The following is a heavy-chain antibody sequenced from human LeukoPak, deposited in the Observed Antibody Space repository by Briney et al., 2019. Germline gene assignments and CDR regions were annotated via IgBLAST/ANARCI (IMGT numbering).Heavy chain of an antibody. Sequence: SETLSLTCTVSGGSISSYYWSWIRQPPGKGLEWLGSICYSGSTNYHPSLKSRVTISLDTSKNQFSLKLSSVTAADTAVYYCARGSGYVYYWGQGTLVTVSS. CDR2: ICYSGST. D-gene: IGHD5-12*01. CDR3: ARGSGYVYY. J-gene: IGHJ4*02. CDR1: GGSISSYY. V-gene: IGHV4-59*01.